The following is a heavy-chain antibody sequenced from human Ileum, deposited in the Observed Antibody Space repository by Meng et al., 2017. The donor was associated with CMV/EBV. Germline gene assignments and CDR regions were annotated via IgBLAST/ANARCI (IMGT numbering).Heavy chain of an antibody. D-gene: IGHD6-19*01. V-gene: IGHV1-69*05. CDR1: GGTFSSYA. J-gene: IGHJ5*02. Sequence: SVKVSCKASGGTFSSYAISWVRQAPGQGLEWMGAIIPIFGTANYAQKFQGRVTITTDESTSTAYMELSSLRSEDTAVYYCAIGSSGWSGWFDPWGQGTLVTVSS. CDR2: IIPIFGTA. CDR3: AIGSSGWSGWFDP.